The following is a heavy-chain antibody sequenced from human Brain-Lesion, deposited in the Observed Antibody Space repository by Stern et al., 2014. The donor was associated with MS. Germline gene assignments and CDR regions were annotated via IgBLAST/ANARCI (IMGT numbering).Heavy chain of an antibody. J-gene: IGHJ4*02. CDR2: IYYRGST. CDR1: GGSISSSSYY. Sequence: QLQLQESGPGLVKPSETLSLTCTVSGGSISSSSYYWGWIRQPPGKGLEWIGSIYYRGSTYYNPSLKSRVTISMDTSKNQFSLRLGSVTAADTAVYFCAKLWLGELPESPFDYWGQGTLVTVSS. V-gene: IGHV4-39*01. D-gene: IGHD3-10*01. CDR3: AKLWLGELPESPFDY.